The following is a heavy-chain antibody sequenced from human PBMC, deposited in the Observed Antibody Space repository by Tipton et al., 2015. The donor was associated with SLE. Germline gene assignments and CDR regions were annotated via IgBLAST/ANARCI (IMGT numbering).Heavy chain of an antibody. CDR2: ISSSSSTI. CDR1: GFTFSSYS. Sequence: SLGLSCAASGFTFSSYSMNWVRQAPGKGLEWVSYISSSSSTIYYADSVKGRFTISRDNAKNSLYLQMNSLRAEDTAVYYCARQPRDSSGYYSDAFDIWGQGTMVTVSS. J-gene: IGHJ3*02. CDR3: ARQPRDSSGYYSDAFDI. D-gene: IGHD3-22*01. V-gene: IGHV3-48*01.